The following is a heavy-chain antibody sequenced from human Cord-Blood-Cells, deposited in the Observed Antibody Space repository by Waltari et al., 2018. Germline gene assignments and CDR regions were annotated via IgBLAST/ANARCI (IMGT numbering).Heavy chain of an antibody. CDR3: ARVWFGEFYIDY. CDR1: GGSFSGYY. CDR2: INHSGST. D-gene: IGHD3-10*01. Sequence: QVQLQQWGAGLLKPSETLSLTCAVYGGSFSGYYWSWIRQPPGKGLEWIGEINHSGSTTHNPSLKSRVTISVDTSKNQFSLKLSSVTAADTAVYYCARVWFGEFYIDYWGQGTLVTVSS. V-gene: IGHV4-34*01. J-gene: IGHJ4*02.